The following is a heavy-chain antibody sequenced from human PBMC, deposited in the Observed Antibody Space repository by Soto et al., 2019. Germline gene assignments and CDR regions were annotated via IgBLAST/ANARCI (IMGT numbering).Heavy chain of an antibody. Sequence: QVQLVESGGGVVQPGRSLRLSCVASGFTFSSYGMHWVRQAPGKGLEWVAIISYDGSNTYYADSVKGRFTISRDNSKNTXDXXMNSLRAEDTAVYCCAKEGGLGGSYCISSACYFDYWGQGTLVTVSS. V-gene: IGHV3-30*18. CDR3: AKEGGLGGSYCISSACYFDY. CDR2: ISYDGSNT. CDR1: GFTFSSYG. D-gene: IGHD1-26*01. J-gene: IGHJ4*02.